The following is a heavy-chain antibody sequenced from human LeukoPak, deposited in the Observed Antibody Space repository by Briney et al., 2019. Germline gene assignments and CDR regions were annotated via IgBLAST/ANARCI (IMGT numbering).Heavy chain of an antibody. J-gene: IGHJ5*02. CDR2: IYPGDSDT. V-gene: IGHV5-51*01. Sequence: GESLKISCEGSGYTFSNYWIGWVRQMPGKGLQWMGIIYPGDSDTRYNPSFQGQVTISADKSINTAYLHWNSLQASDSAIYYCARRGPASGWFDPWGQGTRVTVSP. CDR1: GYTFSNYW. CDR3: ARRGPASGWFDP.